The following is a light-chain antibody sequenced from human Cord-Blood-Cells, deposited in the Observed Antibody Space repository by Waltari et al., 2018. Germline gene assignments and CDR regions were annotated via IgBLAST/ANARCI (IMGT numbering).Light chain of an antibody. Sequence: YELTQPPSVSVSPGQTASITCSGDKLGDKYACWYQQKPGQSPVLVIYQDSKRPSGIPERFSGSNSGNTATLTISGTQAMDEADYYCQAWDNSTVVFGGGTKLTVL. V-gene: IGLV3-1*01. CDR2: QDS. J-gene: IGLJ2*01. CDR3: QAWDNSTVV. CDR1: KLGDKY.